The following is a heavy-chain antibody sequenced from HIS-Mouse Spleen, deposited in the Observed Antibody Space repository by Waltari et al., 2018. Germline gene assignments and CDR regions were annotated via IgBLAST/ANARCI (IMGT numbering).Heavy chain of an antibody. J-gene: IGHJ4*02. CDR3: AKDKHHAFDY. CDR2: ISYDGSNQ. V-gene: IGHV3-30*18. CDR1: GFTFSSYG. Sequence: QVQLVESGGGVVQPGRSLRLSCAASGFTFSSYGMHWVRQAPGKGLEWVAVISYDGSNQYYADSVKGRFTISRDNSKNTLYLQMNSLRAEYTAVYYCAKDKHHAFDYWGQGTLVTVSS.